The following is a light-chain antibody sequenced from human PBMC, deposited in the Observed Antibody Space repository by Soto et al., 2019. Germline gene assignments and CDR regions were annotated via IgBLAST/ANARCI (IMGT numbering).Light chain of an antibody. CDR2: QDS. V-gene: IGLV3-1*01. J-gene: IGLJ1*01. CDR3: QAWDSSTGV. CDR1: KLGDKY. Sequence: SYDLTHPTSVSVSPGQTASITCSGDKLGDKYACWYQQKPGQSPVLVIYQDSKRPSGIPERFSGSNSGNTATLTISGTQAMDEADYYCQAWDSSTGVFGTGTKVTVL.